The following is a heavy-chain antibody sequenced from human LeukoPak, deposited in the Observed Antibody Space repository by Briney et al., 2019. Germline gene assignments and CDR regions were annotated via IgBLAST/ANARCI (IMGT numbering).Heavy chain of an antibody. Sequence: GGSLRLSCAASGFTFSSYSMNWVRQAPGKGLEWVSSISSSSSYIYYADSVKGRFTISRDNAKNSLYLQMNSLRAEDTAVYYCARGVWDIVVVPAADESYWGQGTLVTVSS. CDR3: ARGVWDIVVVPAADESY. CDR1: GFTFSSYS. CDR2: ISSSSSYI. J-gene: IGHJ4*02. D-gene: IGHD2-2*01. V-gene: IGHV3-21*01.